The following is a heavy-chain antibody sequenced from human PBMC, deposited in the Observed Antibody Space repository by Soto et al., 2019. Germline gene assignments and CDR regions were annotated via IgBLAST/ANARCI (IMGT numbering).Heavy chain of an antibody. V-gene: IGHV4-4*02. CDR1: GGSMRNDDW. CDR3: ARNGDCTSGICYVGWSDP. CDR2: ISHYGNT. Sequence: QVQLQESGPGLVEPSGTLSLTCGVSGGSMRNDDWWSWVRQTPGKGLEWIGEISHYGNTNYNPSLKSRVTMSIDTSKNQFSLKVRSLTAADTAMYYCARNGDCTSGICYVGWSDPWGQGTLVSVSS. J-gene: IGHJ5*02. D-gene: IGHD2-2*01.